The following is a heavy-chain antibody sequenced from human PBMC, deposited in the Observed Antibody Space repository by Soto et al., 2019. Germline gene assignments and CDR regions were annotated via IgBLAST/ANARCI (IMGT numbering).Heavy chain of an antibody. CDR1: GGSFSGYY. CDR2: INHSGST. J-gene: IGHJ5*02. D-gene: IGHD3-10*01. Sequence: SETLSLTCAVYGGSFSGYYWSWIRQPPGKGLEWIGEINHSGSTNYNPSLKSRVTISVDTSKNQFSLKLSSVTAADTAVYYCARYYYGSGRPITKLSQYNWFDPWGQGTLVTVSS. CDR3: ARYYYGSGRPITKLSQYNWFDP. V-gene: IGHV4-34*01.